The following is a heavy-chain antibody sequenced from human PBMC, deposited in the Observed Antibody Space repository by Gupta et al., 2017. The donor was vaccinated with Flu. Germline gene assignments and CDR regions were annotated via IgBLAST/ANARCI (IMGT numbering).Heavy chain of an antibody. J-gene: IGHJ4*02. CDR3: ARVLSASTAVALDY. D-gene: IGHD6-19*01. Sequence: QVQLQESGPGLVKPSGTLSLTCAVSGGSISSSNWWSWVRQPPGKGLEWIGEIDPSGNTNYNPSLKSRVTISVDKSKNQFSLKLSSVTAADTAVYYCARVLSASTAVALDYWGQGTLVTVSS. V-gene: IGHV4-4*02. CDR1: GGSISSSNW. CDR2: IDPSGNT.